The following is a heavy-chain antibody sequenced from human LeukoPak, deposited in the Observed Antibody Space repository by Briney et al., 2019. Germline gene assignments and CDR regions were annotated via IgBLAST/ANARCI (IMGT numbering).Heavy chain of an antibody. CDR1: GFRSSNYG. Sequence: GGSLRLSCTMSGFRSSNYGLYWVRQGPDKGLEWVAFTRPVKDDKYYSDSVRGRFTISRDNPKNTLYLQMNSLRVEDTALYFCAKGVSEWGNLGNWGQGTLVTVS. J-gene: IGHJ4*02. CDR2: TRPVKDDK. V-gene: IGHV3-30*02. CDR3: AKGVSEWGNLGN. D-gene: IGHD7-27*01.